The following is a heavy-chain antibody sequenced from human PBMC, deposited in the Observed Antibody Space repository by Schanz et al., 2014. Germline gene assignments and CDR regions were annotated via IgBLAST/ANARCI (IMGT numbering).Heavy chain of an antibody. CDR2: IIPIHGIV. CDR1: GYTFTSDS. CDR3: ARGGGPEDVFDI. V-gene: IGHV1-69*04. J-gene: IGHJ3*02. Sequence: QVQLVQSWAEVKKPGASVKVSCKASGYTFTSDSMHWVRQAPGQGLEWMGRIIPIHGIVNYAQRFQDRVRITADKSTSTAYMELSSLRSDDTAVYYCARGGGPEDVFDIWGQGTILTVSS. D-gene: IGHD5-12*01.